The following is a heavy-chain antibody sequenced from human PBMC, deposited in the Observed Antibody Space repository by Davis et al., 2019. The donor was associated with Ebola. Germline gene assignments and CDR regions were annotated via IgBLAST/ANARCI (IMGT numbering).Heavy chain of an antibody. D-gene: IGHD4-17*01. CDR2: IRSKANSYAT. J-gene: IGHJ4*02. CDR3: TTTTTVTDD. Sequence: GESLKISCAASGFTFSGSAMRWVRQASGKGLEWVGRIRSKANSYATAYAASVKGRFTISRDDSKNTAYLQMNSLKTEDTAVYYCTTTTTVTDDWGQGTLVTVSS. CDR1: GFTFSGSA. V-gene: IGHV3-73*01.